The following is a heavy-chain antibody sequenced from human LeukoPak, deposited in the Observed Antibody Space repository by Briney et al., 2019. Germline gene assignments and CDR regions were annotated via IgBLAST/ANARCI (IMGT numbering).Heavy chain of an antibody. Sequence: GGSLRLSCAASGFTFSSYWMSWVRQAPGKGLEWVANIKQDGSEKYYVDSVKGRFTISRDNAKNSPYLQMNSLRAEDTAVYYCARGSSSGYSKYYYYYYYMDVWGKGTTVTVSS. CDR2: IKQDGSEK. CDR1: GFTFSSYW. CDR3: ARGSSSGYSKYYYYYYYMDV. J-gene: IGHJ6*03. D-gene: IGHD3-22*01. V-gene: IGHV3-7*01.